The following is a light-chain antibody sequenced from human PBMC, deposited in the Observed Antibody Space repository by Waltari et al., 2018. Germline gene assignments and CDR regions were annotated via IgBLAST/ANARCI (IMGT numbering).Light chain of an antibody. V-gene: IGLV2-11*01. Sequence: QSALTQPRSVSGSPGQSVTISCTGTTSDVGGYDFVSWYQQHPGKAPKLIIYYVSQRPSGVPDRFSGSKSGNTASLTITGLRDDDEAEYFCCSHGGFDTCWVFGGGTKVIVL. CDR2: YVS. CDR3: CSHGGFDTCWV. CDR1: TSDVGGYDF. J-gene: IGLJ3*02.